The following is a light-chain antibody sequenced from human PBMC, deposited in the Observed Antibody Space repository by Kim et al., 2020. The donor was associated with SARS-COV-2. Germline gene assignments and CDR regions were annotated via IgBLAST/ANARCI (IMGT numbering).Light chain of an antibody. CDR2: AAS. CDR3: QQSYGTPRT. Sequence: DIQMTQSPSSLSASVGDRVTITCRASQSISSYLNWYQQKPGKAPKLLIYAASSLQSGVPSSFSGSGSGTDFTLTISSLQPEDFATYYCQQSYGTPRTFGQGTKLEI. J-gene: IGKJ1*01. V-gene: IGKV1-39*01. CDR1: QSISSY.